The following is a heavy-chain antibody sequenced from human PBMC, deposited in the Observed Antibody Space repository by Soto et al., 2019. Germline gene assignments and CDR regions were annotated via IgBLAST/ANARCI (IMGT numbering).Heavy chain of an antibody. J-gene: IGHJ6*02. D-gene: IGHD1-26*01. CDR1: GFTFDDYA. V-gene: IGHV3-43D*04. CDR2: ISWDGGST. CDR3: AKDIRPLLSDYYYGMDV. Sequence: PGGSLRLSCAASGFTFDDYAMHWVRQAPGKGLEWVSLISWDGGSTYYADSVKGRFTISRDNSKNSLYLQMNSLRAEDTALYYCAKDIRPLLSDYYYGMDVWGQGTTVTVSS.